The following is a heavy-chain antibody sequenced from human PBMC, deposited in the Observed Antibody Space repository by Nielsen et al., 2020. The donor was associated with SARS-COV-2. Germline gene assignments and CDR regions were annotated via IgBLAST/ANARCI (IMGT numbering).Heavy chain of an antibody. CDR3: ARGQGYGSWYGVDY. Sequence: GGSLRLSCAASGFTFSSYGMHWVRQAPGKGLEWVAVIWYDGSNKYYADSVKGRFTISRDNSKNTLYLQMNSLRAEDTAVYYCARGQGYGSWYGVDYWGQGTLVTVSS. CDR2: IWYDGSNK. D-gene: IGHD6-13*01. V-gene: IGHV3-33*01. CDR1: GFTFSSYG. J-gene: IGHJ4*02.